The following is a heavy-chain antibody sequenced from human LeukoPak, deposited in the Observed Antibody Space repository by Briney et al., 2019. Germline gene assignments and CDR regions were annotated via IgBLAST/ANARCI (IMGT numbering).Heavy chain of an antibody. V-gene: IGHV1-8*02. J-gene: IGHJ6*03. CDR1: GCTFTGYY. CDR2: MNPNSGNT. CDR3: ARLVVVTAIPSLYYYYYMDV. Sequence: ASVKVSCKASGCTFTGYYMHWVRQATGQGLEWMGWMNPNSGNTGYAQKFQGRVTMTRNTSISTAYMELSSLRSDDTAVYYCARLVVVTAIPSLYYYYYMDVWGKGTTVTVSS. D-gene: IGHD2-21*02.